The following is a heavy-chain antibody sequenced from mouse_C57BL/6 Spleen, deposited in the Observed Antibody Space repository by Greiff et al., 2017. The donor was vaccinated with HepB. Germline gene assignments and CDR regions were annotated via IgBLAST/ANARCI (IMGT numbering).Heavy chain of an antibody. CDR1: GYTFTSYW. Sequence: QVQLQQPGTELVKPGASVKLSCKASGYTFTSYWMHWVKQRPGQGLEWIGNINPSNGGTNYNEKFKSKATLTVDKSSSTAYMQLSSLTSEDAAVYYWARAHYGSSDWFAYWGQGTLVTVAA. D-gene: IGHD1-1*01. CDR2: INPSNGGT. CDR3: ARAHYGSSDWFAY. V-gene: IGHV1-53*01. J-gene: IGHJ3*01.